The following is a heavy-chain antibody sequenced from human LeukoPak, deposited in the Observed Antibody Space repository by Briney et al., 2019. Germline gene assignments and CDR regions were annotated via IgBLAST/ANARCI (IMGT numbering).Heavy chain of an antibody. V-gene: IGHV3-7*01. CDR1: GFTFSDYW. CDR3: LTGYN. CDR2: IKPDGSDT. Sequence: GGSLRLSCAVSGFTFSDYWMNWVRQAPGKGLEWVAKIKPDGSDTYYVDSVRGRFSISRDNAKNSLYLQMNSLRVGDTAMYYCLTGYNWGQGTLVTVSS. J-gene: IGHJ1*01. D-gene: IGHD3-9*01.